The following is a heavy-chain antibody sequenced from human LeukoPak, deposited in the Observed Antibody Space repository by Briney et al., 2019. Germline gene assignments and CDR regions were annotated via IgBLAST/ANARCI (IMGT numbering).Heavy chain of an antibody. CDR1: GFTFYAYG. J-gene: IGHJ4*02. V-gene: IGHV3-20*04. CDR3: ARDGSGSVDY. CDR2: INWNGGST. D-gene: IGHD1-26*01. Sequence: RGSLRLSCAPSGFTFYAYGMSWVRQAPGKGLEWVSGINWNGGSTGYADSVKGRFTISRDNAKNSLYLQMNSLRAEDTALYYCARDGSGSVDYWGQGTLVTVSS.